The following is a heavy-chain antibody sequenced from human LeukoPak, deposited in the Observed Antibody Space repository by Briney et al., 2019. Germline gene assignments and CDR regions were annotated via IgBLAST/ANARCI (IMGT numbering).Heavy chain of an antibody. CDR1: GGSISSYYW. CDR3: AHVSITHFDY. J-gene: IGHJ4*02. CDR2: IYWDDDK. V-gene: IGHV2-5*08. Sequence: TLSLTCTVSGGSISSYYWSWIRQPPGKALEWLALIYWDDDKRYSPSLKSRLTITKDTSKNQVVLTMTNMDPVDTATYYCAHVSITHFDYWGQGTLVTVSS. D-gene: IGHD5-12*01.